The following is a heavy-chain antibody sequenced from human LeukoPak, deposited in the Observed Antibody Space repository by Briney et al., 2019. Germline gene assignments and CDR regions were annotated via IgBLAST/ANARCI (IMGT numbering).Heavy chain of an antibody. Sequence: SETLSLTCTVSGYSISSGYYWGWIRQPPGKGLEWIGSIYHSGSTYYNPSLKSRVTISVDTSKNQFSLKLSSVTAADTAVYYCARGKPSYGSGSYYRPLEPNYMDVWGKGTTVTVSS. D-gene: IGHD3-10*01. CDR2: IYHSGST. J-gene: IGHJ6*03. V-gene: IGHV4-38-2*02. CDR1: GYSISSGYY. CDR3: ARGKPSYGSGSYYRPLEPNYMDV.